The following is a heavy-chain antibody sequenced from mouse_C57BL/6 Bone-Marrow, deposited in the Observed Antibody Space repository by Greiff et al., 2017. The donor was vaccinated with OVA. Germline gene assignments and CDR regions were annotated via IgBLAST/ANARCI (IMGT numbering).Heavy chain of an antibody. J-gene: IGHJ1*03. V-gene: IGHV1-81*01. CDR1: GYTFTSYG. CDR2: IYPRSGNT. D-gene: IGHD1-1*01. Sequence: QVQLKESGAELARPGASVKLSCKASGYTFTSYGISWVKQRTGQGLEWIGEIYPRSGNTYYNEKFKGKATLTADKSSSTAYMELRSLTSEDSAVYFCARACTTVLRYFDVWGTGTTVTVSS. CDR3: ARACTTVLRYFDV.